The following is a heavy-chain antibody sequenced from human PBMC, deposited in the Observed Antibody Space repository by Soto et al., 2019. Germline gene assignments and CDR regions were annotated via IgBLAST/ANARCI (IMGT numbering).Heavy chain of an antibody. CDR1: GGSISGSPYY. CDR3: VRHGSGSYLPIDY. D-gene: IGHD3-10*01. J-gene: IGHJ4*02. Sequence: LETLSLTCTVSGGSISGSPYYWGWIRQPPGKGLEYIGSIYYSGRTYYNPSLKSRVTVSVDTSKNQFSLKLSSVSAADTAVFYCVRHGSGSYLPIDYWGQGTLVTVSS. CDR2: IYYSGRT. V-gene: IGHV4-39*01.